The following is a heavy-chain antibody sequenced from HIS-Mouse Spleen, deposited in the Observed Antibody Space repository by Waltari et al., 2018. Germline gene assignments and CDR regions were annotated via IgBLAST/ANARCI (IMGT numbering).Heavy chain of an antibody. Sequence: QVQLVQSGAEVKKPGASVKVSCKASGYTFTGYYMHWVRQAPGQGLAWMGWINPNSGGTNYAQKFQGRGTMTRDTSISTAYMELSRLRSDDTAVYYCARALKRVYCSGGSCYEDAFDIWGQGTMVTVSS. J-gene: IGHJ3*02. D-gene: IGHD2-15*01. CDR1: GYTFTGYY. CDR3: ARALKRVYCSGGSCYEDAFDI. CDR2: INPNSGGT. V-gene: IGHV1-2*02.